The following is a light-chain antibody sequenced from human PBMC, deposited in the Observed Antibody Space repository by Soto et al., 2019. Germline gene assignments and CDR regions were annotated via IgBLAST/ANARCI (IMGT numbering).Light chain of an antibody. CDR2: DAS. CDR1: QTISIW. V-gene: IGKV1-5*01. CDR3: QRVKNYSPT. J-gene: IGKJ1*01. Sequence: IQLTQSPSSLSASVGDRVTITCRASQTISIWCAWYQQKPGNAPKLLIYDASSLESGVPSRFSGSGSGTEFTLTISSLQQDDFETYDGQRVKNYSPTFGQETEVDIK.